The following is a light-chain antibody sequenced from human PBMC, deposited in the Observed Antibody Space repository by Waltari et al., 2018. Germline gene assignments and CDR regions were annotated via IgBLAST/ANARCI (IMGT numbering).Light chain of an antibody. CDR2: RNT. CDR3: QSADDSGDHVL. Sequence: LTQPPSVSVSPGQTAIIICSGDELVDKPLYWFQQNSGQAPVVVIRRNTGRPSGIPERFSASDSGTTGTLVVSGVQAEDEAEYYCQSADDSGDHVLFGGGTKLTVL. CDR1: ELVDKP. J-gene: IGLJ2*01. V-gene: IGLV3-25*03.